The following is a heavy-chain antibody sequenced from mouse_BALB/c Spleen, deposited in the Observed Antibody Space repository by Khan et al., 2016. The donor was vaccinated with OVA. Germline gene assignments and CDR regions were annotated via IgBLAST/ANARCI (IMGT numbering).Heavy chain of an antibody. CDR2: ISYSGST. CDR3: ARTARIKY. Sequence: QLEESGPGLVKPSQSLSLTCTVTGYSITSGYGWNWIRQFPGNKLEWMGYISYSGSTNYNQSLKSRISITRDKSKNQFFLQLNSVTTEDTATYYCARTARIKYWGQGTTLTVSS. J-gene: IGHJ2*01. D-gene: IGHD1-2*01. V-gene: IGHV3-2*02. CDR1: GYSITSGYG.